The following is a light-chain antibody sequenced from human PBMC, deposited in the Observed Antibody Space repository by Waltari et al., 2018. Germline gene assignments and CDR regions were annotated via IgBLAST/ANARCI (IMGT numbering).Light chain of an antibody. V-gene: IGKV1-8*01. Sequence: IRITQSPSSLSASTGDRVTITCRASQGISSYLAWYQQKPGKAPKVLIYAASTLQSGVPSRFSGSGSGTDFTLTISCLQSEDFAIYYCQQYYSNPATFGQGTKV. J-gene: IGKJ1*01. CDR2: AAS. CDR1: QGISSY. CDR3: QQYYSNPAT.